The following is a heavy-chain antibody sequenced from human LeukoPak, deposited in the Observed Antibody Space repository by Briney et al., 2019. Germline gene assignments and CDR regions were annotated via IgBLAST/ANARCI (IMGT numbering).Heavy chain of an antibody. CDR2: IIPIFGTA. Sequence: PVKVSCKASGGTFSSYAISWVRQAPGQGLEWMGGIIPIFGTANYAQKFQGSVTITADKSTSTAYMELSSLRSEDTAVYYCAASPLTYGSGSYDYYFDYWGQGTLVTVSS. CDR3: AASPLTYGSGSYDYYFDY. D-gene: IGHD3-10*01. J-gene: IGHJ4*02. CDR1: GGTFSSYA. V-gene: IGHV1-69*06.